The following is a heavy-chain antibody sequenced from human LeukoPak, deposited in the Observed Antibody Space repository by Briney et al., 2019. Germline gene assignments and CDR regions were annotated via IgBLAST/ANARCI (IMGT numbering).Heavy chain of an antibody. Sequence: GGSLRLSCAASGFAFSRSWMTWIRQAPGKGLEFVANIKEDGGGENFASSVKGRFTISRDNAKDSLYLQMNNLRVEDTAVYYCARDGGYSAFDYWGQGALVTVSS. V-gene: IGHV3-7*01. CDR1: GFAFSRSW. J-gene: IGHJ4*02. CDR2: IKEDGGGE. D-gene: IGHD1-26*01. CDR3: ARDGGYSAFDY.